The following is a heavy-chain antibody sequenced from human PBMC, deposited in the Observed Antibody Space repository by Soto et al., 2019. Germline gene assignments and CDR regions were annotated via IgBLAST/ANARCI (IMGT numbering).Heavy chain of an antibody. Sequence: QAQLVGSGGGAVQPGRSLRLSCAAPGFTFTTYGIHWVRQAPGKGLEWVAVISYDGRSKYYADSVKGRFTVSRDNSNNTVYLQLNSLRAEDTAVYYCAKDTFAYCSGGSCLYYYGMDVWGQGTTVTVSS. CDR2: ISYDGRSK. V-gene: IGHV3-30*18. CDR3: AKDTFAYCSGGSCLYYYGMDV. CDR1: GFTFTTYG. D-gene: IGHD2-15*01. J-gene: IGHJ6*02.